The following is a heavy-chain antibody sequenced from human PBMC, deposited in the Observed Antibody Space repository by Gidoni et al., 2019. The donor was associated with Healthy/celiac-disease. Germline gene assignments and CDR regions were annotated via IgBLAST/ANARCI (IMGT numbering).Heavy chain of an antibody. CDR1: GVTFRSYA. CDR2: ISYDGSNK. J-gene: IGHJ4*02. Sequence: QVQLVEAGGGVVVPGRSLRLSCAASGVTFRSYAMHWVRQAPGKWLEWVAVISYDGSNKYYADSVKGRLTISRDNSKNTLYLQMNSLRAEDTAVYYCARGRRGYSYGHVDYWGQGTLVTVSS. CDR3: ARGRRGYSYGHVDY. D-gene: IGHD5-18*01. V-gene: IGHV3-30-3*01.